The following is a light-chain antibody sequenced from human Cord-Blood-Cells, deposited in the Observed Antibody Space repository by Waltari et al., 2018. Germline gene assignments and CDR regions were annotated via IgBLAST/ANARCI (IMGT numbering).Light chain of an antibody. CDR3: QQYNSYSCT. CDR2: KAS. J-gene: IGKJ1*01. CDR1: QSISSW. Sequence: DIQMTQSPSTLSASVGDRVTITFRASQSISSWLAWYQQKPGKAPKLLIYKASSLESGVPSRFSGSGSWTEFTLTLSSLQPDDFATYYCQQYNSYSCTFGQGTELEIK. V-gene: IGKV1-5*03.